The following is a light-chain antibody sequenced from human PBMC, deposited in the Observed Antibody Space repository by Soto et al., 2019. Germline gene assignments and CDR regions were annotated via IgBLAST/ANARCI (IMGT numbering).Light chain of an antibody. V-gene: IGKV1-5*03. CDR1: QTISSW. J-gene: IGKJ4*01. CDR2: KAS. Sequence: DIQMTQSPSTLSASVGDRVIITCRASQTISSWLAWYQQKPGKAPKLLIYKASSLESGVPSRFSGSGSGTEFTLTISSMQPDDFATYYCQHYNNYWRTFGGGTKVEIK. CDR3: QHYNNYWRT.